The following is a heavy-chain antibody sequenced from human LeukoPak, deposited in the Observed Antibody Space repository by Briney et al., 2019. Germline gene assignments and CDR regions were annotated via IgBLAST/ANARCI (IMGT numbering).Heavy chain of an antibody. CDR2: ISGSGNGFSI. CDR3: AGSPPDYYDSSGYSRVGAFDI. D-gene: IGHD3-22*01. V-gene: IGHV3-64*04. J-gene: IGHJ3*02. Sequence: GGSLRLSCSASGFVFTIYTMYWVRQAPGKGPEYVSTISGSGNGFSIYYADSVKGRFTISRDNSKNTLYLQMNSLRAEDTAVYYCAGSPPDYYDSSGYSRVGAFDIWGQGTMVTVSS. CDR1: GFVFTIYT.